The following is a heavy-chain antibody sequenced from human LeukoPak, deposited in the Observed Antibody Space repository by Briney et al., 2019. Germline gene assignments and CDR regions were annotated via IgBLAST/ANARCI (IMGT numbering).Heavy chain of an antibody. J-gene: IGHJ4*02. V-gene: IGHV1-8*02. CDR3: AREGRLGELSLSSGFDY. Sequence: ASVKVSCKASGYTFTGYYMHWVRQAPGQGLEWMGWMNPNSGNTGYAQKFQGRVTMTRNTSISTAYMELSSLRSEDTAVYYCAREGRLGELSLSSGFDYWGQGTLVTVSS. CDR2: MNPNSGNT. CDR1: GYTFTGYY. D-gene: IGHD3-16*02.